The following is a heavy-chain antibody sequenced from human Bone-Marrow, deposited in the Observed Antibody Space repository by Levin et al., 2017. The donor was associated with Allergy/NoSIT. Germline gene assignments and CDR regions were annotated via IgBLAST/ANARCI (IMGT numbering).Heavy chain of an antibody. V-gene: IGHV4-4*07. CDR3: ARDLGEGTFGEALDV. J-gene: IGHJ3*01. Sequence: SQTLSLTCTVSGGSMTNYYWSWIRQPAGKGLEWIGRIYTSGSTNNNPSLKSRVTMLVDTSKNQVFLKLSALTAADTAVYYCARDLGEGTFGEALDVWGQGTMVTVAS. CDR2: IYTSGST. D-gene: IGHD3-10*01. CDR1: GGSMTNYY.